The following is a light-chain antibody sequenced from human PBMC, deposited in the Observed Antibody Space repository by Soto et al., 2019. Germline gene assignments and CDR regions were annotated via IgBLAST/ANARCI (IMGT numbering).Light chain of an antibody. V-gene: IGLV2-23*01. CDR1: SSDVGSYNL. CDR3: CSYAGNSTWV. Sequence: QSALTQPASVSGSPRQSITISCTGTSSDVGSYNLVSWYQQHPGKAPKFIIYEGTKRPAGVSIRFSGSKSGNTASLTISGLQTGDEADYYCCSYAGNSTWVFGGGTQLTVL. J-gene: IGLJ3*02. CDR2: EGT.